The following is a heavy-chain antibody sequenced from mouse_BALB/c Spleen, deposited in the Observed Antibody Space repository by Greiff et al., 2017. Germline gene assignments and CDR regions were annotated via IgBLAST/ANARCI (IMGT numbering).Heavy chain of an antibody. CDR1: GFNIKDYY. CDR2: IDPENGDT. Sequence: VQLKQSGAELVRSGASVKLSCTASGFNIKDYYMHWVKQRPEQGLEWIGWIDPENGDTEYAPKFQGKATMTADTSSNTAYLQLSSLTSEDTAVYYCNAADFDYWGQGTTRTVSS. V-gene: IGHV14-4*02. J-gene: IGHJ2*01. CDR3: NAADFDY.